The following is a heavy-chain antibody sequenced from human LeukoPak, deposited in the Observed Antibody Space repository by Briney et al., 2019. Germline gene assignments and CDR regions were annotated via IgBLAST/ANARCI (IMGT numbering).Heavy chain of an antibody. D-gene: IGHD6-6*01. CDR1: GGTFSSYA. CDR3: ARDHPLEEFEGSSSPNWFDP. J-gene: IGHJ5*02. V-gene: IGHV1-69*04. Sequence: ASVKVSCKASGGTFSSYAISWVRQAPGQGLEWMARIIPILGIANYAQKFQGRVTITADKSTSTAYMELSSLRSEDTAVYYCARDHPLEEFEGSSSPNWFDPWGQGTLVTVSS. CDR2: IIPILGIA.